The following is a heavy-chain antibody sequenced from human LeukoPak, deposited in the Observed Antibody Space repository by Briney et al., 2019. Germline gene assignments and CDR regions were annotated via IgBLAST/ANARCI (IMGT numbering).Heavy chain of an antibody. D-gene: IGHD6-13*01. CDR3: AKEGGSSSWHFDF. V-gene: IGHV3-30*18. CDR1: GFAFSSHG. J-gene: IGHJ4*02. Sequence: PGRSLRPSCAASGFAFSSHGMHWVRQAPGKGLEWVAFISYDGTNEYYADSVKGRFTISRDNPRNTLSLQMNSLRAEDTAVYYCAKEGGSSSWHFDFWGQGTLATVSS. CDR2: ISYDGTNE.